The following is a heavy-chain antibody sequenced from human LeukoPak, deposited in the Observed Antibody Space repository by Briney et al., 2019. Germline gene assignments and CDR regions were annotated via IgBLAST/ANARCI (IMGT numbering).Heavy chain of an antibody. D-gene: IGHD3-22*01. J-gene: IGHJ5*02. CDR3: AREPLPYYYDSSGFNWFDP. Sequence: SETLSLTCAVYGGSFSGYYWSWIRQPPGKGLEWIGEINHSGSTNYNPSLKSRVTISVDTSKNQFSLKLSSVTAADTAVYYCAREPLPYYYDSSGFNWFDPWGQGTLVTVSS. CDR2: INHSGST. CDR1: GGSFSGYY. V-gene: IGHV4-34*01.